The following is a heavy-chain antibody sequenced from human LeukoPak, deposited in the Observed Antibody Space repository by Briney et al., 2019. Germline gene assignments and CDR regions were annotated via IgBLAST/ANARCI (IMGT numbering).Heavy chain of an antibody. V-gene: IGHV4-59*01. D-gene: IGHD4-17*01. CDR3: ARVDPRLGDSMDY. Sequence: PSETPSLTCSVSGASISTYYWSWIRQPPGKGLEWIGYMYNSGSTNYNPSLKSRVTISVDTSKNQFSLKLSSVTAADTALYYCARVDPRLGDSMDYWGPGTLVTVSS. J-gene: IGHJ4*02. CDR1: GASISTYY. CDR2: MYNSGST.